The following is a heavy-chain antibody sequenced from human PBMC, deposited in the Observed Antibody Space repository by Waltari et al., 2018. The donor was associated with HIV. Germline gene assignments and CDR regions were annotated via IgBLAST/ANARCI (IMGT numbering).Heavy chain of an antibody. J-gene: IGHJ6*02. CDR3: ARDALQIWFDQYYYYGMDV. CDR2: IYYNGST. V-gene: IGHV4-59*01. CDR1: GGSISSYY. Sequence: QVQLQESGPGLVKPSETLSLTCTVSGGSISSYYWTWIRQPPGKGLEWIGYIYYNGSTNYNPSLKSRVTISVDTSKNRFSLKLNSVTAADTAVYYCARDALQIWFDQYYYYGMDVWGQGTTVTVSS. D-gene: IGHD5-18*01.